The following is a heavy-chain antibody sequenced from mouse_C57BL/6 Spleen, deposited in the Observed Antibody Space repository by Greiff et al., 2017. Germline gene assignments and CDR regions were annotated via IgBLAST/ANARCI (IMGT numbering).Heavy chain of an antibody. J-gene: IGHJ2*01. V-gene: IGHV1-69*01. CDR1: GYTFTSYW. D-gene: IGHD2-10*01. Sequence: QVQLQQPGAELVLPGASVTLSCKASGYTFTSYWMHWVKQSPGQGLEWLGEIAPSDSYTNYNQKLNGNSTLTVDKSSSTAYMQRSSLTSEDAAIYYCARKKARPYWYFDYWGQGTTLTVSS. CDR2: IAPSDSYT. CDR3: ARKKARPYWYFDY.